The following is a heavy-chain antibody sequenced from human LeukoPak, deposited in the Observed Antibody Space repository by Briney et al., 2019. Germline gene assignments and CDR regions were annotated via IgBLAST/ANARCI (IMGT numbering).Heavy chain of an antibody. CDR2: INPSGGST. CDR1: GYTFTSYY. V-gene: IGHV1-46*01. D-gene: IGHD1-26*01. Sequence: ASVKVSCKASGYTFTSYYMHWVRQAPGQGLEWMGIINPSGGSTSYAQKFQGRVTMTRDTSTSTVYMELSSLRSEDTAVYYCARDHGGSYQGTAFDIWGQGTMVTVSS. CDR3: ARDHGGSYQGTAFDI. J-gene: IGHJ3*02.